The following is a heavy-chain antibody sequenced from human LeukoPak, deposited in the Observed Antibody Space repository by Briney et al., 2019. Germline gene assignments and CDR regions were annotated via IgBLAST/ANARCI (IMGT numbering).Heavy chain of an antibody. Sequence: SETLSLTCTVSGGSISSGGYYWSWIRQPPGKGLEWIGYIYHSGNTYYNPSLKSRVTISVDRSKNQFSLKLNSVTAADTAVYYCARDRGSGSYVEAFDIWGQGTMVTVSS. V-gene: IGHV4-30-2*01. J-gene: IGHJ3*02. CDR1: GGSISSGGYY. D-gene: IGHD3-10*01. CDR2: IYHSGNT. CDR3: ARDRGSGSYVEAFDI.